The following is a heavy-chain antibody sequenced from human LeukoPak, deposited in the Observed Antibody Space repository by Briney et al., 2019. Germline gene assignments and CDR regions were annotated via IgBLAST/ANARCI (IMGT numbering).Heavy chain of an antibody. D-gene: IGHD3-22*01. CDR1: GGSISSYY. V-gene: IGHV4-59*01. J-gene: IGHJ6*03. CDR2: IYYSGST. CDR3: ARGYYDSSTVFWYYYYMDV. Sequence: PSETLSLTCTVSGGSISSYYWSWIRQPPGKGLEWIGYIYYSGSTNYNPSLKSRVTILVDTSKNQCPLKLSSVTAADTAVYYCARGYYDSSTVFWYYYYMDVWGKGTTVTVSS.